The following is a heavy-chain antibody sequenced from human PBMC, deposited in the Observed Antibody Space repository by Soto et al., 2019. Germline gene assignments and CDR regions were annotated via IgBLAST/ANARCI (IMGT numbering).Heavy chain of an antibody. CDR2: ISWNSGSI. CDR3: AKVGRYCSGGSCTYYYYYMDV. Sequence: EVQLVESGGGLVQPGRSLRLSCEASGFTFDDYAMHWVRQAPGKGLEWVSGISWNSGSIGYADYVKGRFTISRDNAKNSLYLQMNSLRAEDTALYYCAKVGRYCSGGSCTYYYYYMDVWGKGTTVTVSS. V-gene: IGHV3-9*01. D-gene: IGHD2-15*01. CDR1: GFTFDDYA. J-gene: IGHJ6*03.